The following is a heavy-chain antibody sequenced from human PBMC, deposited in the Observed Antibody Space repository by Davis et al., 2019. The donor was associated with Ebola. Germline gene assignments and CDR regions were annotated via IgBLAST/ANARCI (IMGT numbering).Heavy chain of an antibody. CDR3: ARSRITIFGVAQSGMDV. Sequence: HTGGSLRLSCEASGFTFSSYWMHWVRQAPGKGLVWVSRIDSDGSSTTYADSVKGRFTISRDNSKNTLYLQMNSLRAEDTAVYYCARSRITIFGVAQSGMDVWGQGTTVTVSS. CDR1: GFTFSSYW. CDR2: IDSDGSST. V-gene: IGHV3-74*01. J-gene: IGHJ6*02. D-gene: IGHD3-3*01.